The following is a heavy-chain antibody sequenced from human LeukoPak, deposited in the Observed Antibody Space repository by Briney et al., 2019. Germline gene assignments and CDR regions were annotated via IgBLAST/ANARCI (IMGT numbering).Heavy chain of an antibody. V-gene: IGHV3-23*01. D-gene: IGHD4-17*01. CDR1: GFTFSSNV. CDR2: VSGSGGTT. Sequence: GGSLRLSCAASGFTFSSNVMSWVRQAPGKGLEWVSGVSGSGGTTFYADSVKGRFTISRDNSKNTLYVQMNSLRAEDTAVYYCARDRADYVGAFDIWGQGTMVTVSS. CDR3: ARDRADYVGAFDI. J-gene: IGHJ3*02.